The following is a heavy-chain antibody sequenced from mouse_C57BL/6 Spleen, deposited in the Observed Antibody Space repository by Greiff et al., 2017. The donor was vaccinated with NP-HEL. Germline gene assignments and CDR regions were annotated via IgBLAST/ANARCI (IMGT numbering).Heavy chain of an antibody. CDR2: IDPSDSYT. Sequence: QVQLQQPGAELVKPGASVKLSCKASGYTFTSYWMQWVKQRPGQGLEWIGEIDPSDSYTNYNQKFKGKATLTVDTSSSTAYMQLSSLTSEDSAVYYCARVYSNSMYYFDYWGQGTTLTVSS. J-gene: IGHJ2*01. V-gene: IGHV1-50*01. CDR1: GYTFTSYW. D-gene: IGHD2-5*01. CDR3: ARVYSNSMYYFDY.